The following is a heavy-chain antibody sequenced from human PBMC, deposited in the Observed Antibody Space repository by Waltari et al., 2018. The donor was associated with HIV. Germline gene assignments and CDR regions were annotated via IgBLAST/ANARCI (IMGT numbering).Heavy chain of an antibody. CDR1: GFTFDDYG. Sequence: EVQLVESGGGLVQPGRSLRLSCEASGFTFDDYGMHWVRQAPGKGLDWVSGISWNSGSLGYADSVKGRFTISRDNAKNSLYLQLNSLRAEDTAVYYCVKLKSSGYDFSYFDYWGQGTLVTVSS. J-gene: IGHJ4*02. D-gene: IGHD5-12*01. CDR3: VKLKSSGYDFSYFDY. CDR2: ISWNSGSL. V-gene: IGHV3-9*01.